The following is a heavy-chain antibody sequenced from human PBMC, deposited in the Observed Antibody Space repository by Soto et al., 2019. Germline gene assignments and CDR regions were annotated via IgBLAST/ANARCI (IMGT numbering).Heavy chain of an antibody. CDR1: GYTFTSYG. D-gene: IGHD1-26*01. Sequence: QAQLVQSGPELKKPGASVKVSCKASGYTFTSYGISWVRQAPGQGLEWMGRINANNGDTDYRQKFQGRITMTADASTDTGYMDLRNLTTDDTGVYYCSRFGAYGSHWGQGTQITVSS. V-gene: IGHV1-18*04. CDR3: SRFGAYGSH. CDR2: INANNGDT. J-gene: IGHJ4*02.